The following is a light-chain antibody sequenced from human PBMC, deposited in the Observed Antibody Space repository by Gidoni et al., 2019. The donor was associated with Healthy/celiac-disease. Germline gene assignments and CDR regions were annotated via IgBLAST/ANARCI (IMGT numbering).Light chain of an antibody. CDR3: QKYNNQKT. CDR2: GAS. V-gene: IGKV3-15*01. Sequence: IVMTPSPATLSVSPGDRATLSCRSSQSVSSNLAWYQQKPGQAPRLLIYGASTRATGIPDRFSGSGSGREFKLNISSLQSEDFEVYYCQKYNNQKTFGQGTKVEIK. CDR1: QSVSSN. J-gene: IGKJ1*01.